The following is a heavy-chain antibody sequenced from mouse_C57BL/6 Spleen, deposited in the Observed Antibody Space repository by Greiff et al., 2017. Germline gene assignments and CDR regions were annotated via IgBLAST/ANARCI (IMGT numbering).Heavy chain of an antibody. D-gene: IGHD4-1*02. CDR3: ARGPTGTAYAMDY. J-gene: IGHJ4*01. V-gene: IGHV5-16*01. Sequence: EVQVVESEGGLVQPGSSMKLSCTASGFTFSDYYMAWVRQVPEKGLEWVANINYDGSSTYYLDSLKSRFIISRDNAKNILYLQMSSLKSEDTATYYCARGPTGTAYAMDYWGQGTSVTVSS. CDR2: INYDGSST. CDR1: GFTFSDYY.